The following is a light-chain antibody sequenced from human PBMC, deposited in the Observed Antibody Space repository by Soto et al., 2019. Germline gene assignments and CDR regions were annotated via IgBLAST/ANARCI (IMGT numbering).Light chain of an antibody. CDR2: WAS. CDR1: QSVLYSSNNKNY. Sequence: DIVMTQSPDSLAVSLGERATINCKSSQSVLYSSNNKNYLAWYQQKPGQPPKLLIYWASTRESGVTDRFSGSGSATDFTLTISSLQAVDVAVSYCQQYYSTPRTFGQGTKVEIK. V-gene: IGKV4-1*01. J-gene: IGKJ1*01. CDR3: QQYYSTPRT.